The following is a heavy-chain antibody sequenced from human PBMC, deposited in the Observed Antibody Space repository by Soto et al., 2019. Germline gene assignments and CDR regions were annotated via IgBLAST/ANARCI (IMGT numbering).Heavy chain of an antibody. CDR3: AKQGRGGTNGVFTWPYGGNSFDP. D-gene: IGHD2-8*01. Sequence: QLHLQESGPGLQTPSATLSLNAAVSVGYISSPDNYWAWIRQPPGKGLEWIGSIYYLGIIYYNPYLKSRITISVDTSNSQFTLRLTTVTAADTAMYYCAKQGRGGTNGVFTWPYGGNSFDPWGQGTLVTVSS. V-gene: IGHV4-39*01. CDR1: VGYISSPDNY. CDR2: IYYLGII. J-gene: IGHJ5*02.